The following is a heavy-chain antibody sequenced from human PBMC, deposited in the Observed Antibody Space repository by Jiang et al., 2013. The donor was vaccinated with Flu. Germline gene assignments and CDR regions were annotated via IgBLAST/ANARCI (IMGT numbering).Heavy chain of an antibody. V-gene: IGHV3-23*01. CDR1: GFTFSSYA. CDR2: ISGSGGST. J-gene: IGHJ2*01. D-gene: IGHD6-13*01. Sequence: VQLLESGGGLVQPGGSLRLSCAASGFTFSSYAMSWVRQVPGKGLEWVSAISGSGGSTYYADSVKGRFTISRDNSKNTLYLQMNSLRAEDTAVYYCAKGRWGTGCWYFWYFDLWGLAPWSLSP. CDR3: AKGRWGTGCWYFWYFDL.